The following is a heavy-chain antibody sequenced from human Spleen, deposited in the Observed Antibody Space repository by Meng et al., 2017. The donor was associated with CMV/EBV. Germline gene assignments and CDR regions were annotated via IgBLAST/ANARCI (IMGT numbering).Heavy chain of an antibody. Sequence: GGSLRLSCAASGFTFSSYTMNWVRQAPGKGLEWVSYISSSGSTIYYADSVKGRFTISRDNAKNSLYLQMNSLRAEDTAVYYCARVLAAYSVPGINYGMDVWGQGTTVTVSS. D-gene: IGHD5/OR15-5a*01. J-gene: IGHJ6*02. CDR1: GFTFSSYT. CDR3: ARVLAAYSVPGINYGMDV. V-gene: IGHV3-48*04. CDR2: ISSSGSTI.